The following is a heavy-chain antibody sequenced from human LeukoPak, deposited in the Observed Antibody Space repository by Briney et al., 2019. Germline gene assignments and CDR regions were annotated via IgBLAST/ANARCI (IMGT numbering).Heavy chain of an antibody. CDR2: ISSSGSTI. CDR3: ARDPGAYSSYFDY. CDR1: GFTFSSYS. D-gene: IGHD2-21*01. J-gene: IGHJ4*02. Sequence: PGGSLRLSCAASGFTFSSYSMNWVRQAPGKGLEWVSSISSSGSTIYYADSVKGRFTISRDNAKNSLYLQISSLRAEDTAVYYCARDPGAYSSYFDYWGQGTLVTVSS. V-gene: IGHV3-21*04.